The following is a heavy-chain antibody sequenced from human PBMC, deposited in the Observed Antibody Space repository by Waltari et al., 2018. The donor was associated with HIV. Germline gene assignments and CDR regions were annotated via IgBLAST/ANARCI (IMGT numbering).Heavy chain of an antibody. CDR2: IVHDGTT. Sequence: VQLEQWGTGLLKPSETLSLTCAVYGGSLSGFLWSWVRQPPGKGLEWIGDIVHDGTTKYNPALNRRATVAITGSKNQFSLKLNSMTAADTGVYYCAVLEALLPGVVIVRDVWGQGTLVTVSS. CDR3: AVLEALLPGVVIVRDV. CDR1: GGSLSGFL. D-gene: IGHD3-3*01. J-gene: IGHJ4*02. V-gene: IGHV4-34*02.